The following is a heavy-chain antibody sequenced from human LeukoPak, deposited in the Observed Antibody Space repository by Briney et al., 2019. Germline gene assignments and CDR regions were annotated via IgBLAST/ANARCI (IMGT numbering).Heavy chain of an antibody. CDR2: IWFDECHE. J-gene: IGHJ4*02. D-gene: IGHD1-26*01. CDR1: GFTLSRYG. Sequence: PGRSETLSCTASGFTLSRYGMHWVRQAPGKGLEWVAVIWFDECHEYYADSVKGRFTSSRDNSKNTLYMQMNSLRAEDTAVYYCARGAGGSYPIDYWGQGTLV. CDR3: ARGAGGSYPIDY. V-gene: IGHV3-33*01.